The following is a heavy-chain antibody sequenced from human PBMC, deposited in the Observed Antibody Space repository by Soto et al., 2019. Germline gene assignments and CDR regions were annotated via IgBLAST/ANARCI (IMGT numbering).Heavy chain of an antibody. CDR3: TADPHYNTGGVAY. V-gene: IGHV3-15*07. CDR1: GFTFSSAW. D-gene: IGHD2-8*02. J-gene: IGHJ4*02. Sequence: EVQLVESGGGLVKPGGSLRLSCAASGFTFSSAWLNWVRQAPGKGLEWVGRIKGKVHGGTTDYAAPVKGRYSISRDNSSTTLHLQMNSLEIEDTAVYYCTADPHYNTGGVAYWGQGALVTVSS. CDR2: IKGKVHGGTT.